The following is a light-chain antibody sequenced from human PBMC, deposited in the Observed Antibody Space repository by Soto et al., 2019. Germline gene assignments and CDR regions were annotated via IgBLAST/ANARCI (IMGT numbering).Light chain of an antibody. Sequence: QSALTQPASVSGSPGQSVTISCTGTSSDVGGYNYVSWYQQHPGKAPKLMIYDVSNRPSGVSNRFSGSKSGNTASLTISWLHAEDEDDYYCSSYTSGSNLKVFGGGTKLTVL. CDR3: SSYTSGSNLKV. V-gene: IGLV2-14*01. CDR1: SSDVGGYNY. J-gene: IGLJ2*01. CDR2: DVS.